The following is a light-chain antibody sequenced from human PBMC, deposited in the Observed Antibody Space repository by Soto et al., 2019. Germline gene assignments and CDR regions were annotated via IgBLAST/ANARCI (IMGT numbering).Light chain of an antibody. V-gene: IGKV3-15*01. J-gene: IGKJ1*01. CDR3: QQYNNWPPWT. Sequence: ELVMTQSPASLSVSPGERASLSCRASQNIRNNLAWYQQKPGQSPRLLIAGASTREAGIPGRFSGSGSGTDFTLIISSLQSEDFAIYYCQQYNNWPPWTFGQGTKVDI. CDR2: GAS. CDR1: QNIRNN.